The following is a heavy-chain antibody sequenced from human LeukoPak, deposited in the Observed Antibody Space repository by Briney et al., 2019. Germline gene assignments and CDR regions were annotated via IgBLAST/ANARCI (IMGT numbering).Heavy chain of an antibody. V-gene: IGHV1-69*05. CDR1: GGTFSSYA. CDR2: IIPIFGTA. CDR3: ASGRYCSSTSCLYYYYYYMDV. J-gene: IGHJ6*03. D-gene: IGHD2-2*01. Sequence: SVKVSCKASGGTFSSYAISWVRQAPGQGLEWMGGIIPIFGTANYAQKFQGRVTITTDESTSTAYMELSSLRSEDTAVYYCASGRYCSSTSCLYYYYYYMDVWGKGTTVTVSS.